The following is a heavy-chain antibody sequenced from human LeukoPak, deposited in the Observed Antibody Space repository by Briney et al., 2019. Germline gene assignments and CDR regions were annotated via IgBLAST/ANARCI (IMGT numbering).Heavy chain of an antibody. D-gene: IGHD3-22*01. CDR3: ARQSSSGYYGPAFDI. CDR1: GYTFTAYY. V-gene: IGHV1-2*02. Sequence: ASVKVSCKASGYTFTAYYIHWVRQAPGQGLEWMGWISPNSGGTDYAQKFQGRVTMTRDTSISTAYVELSSLTSDDTAVYYCARQSSSGYYGPAFDIWGQGTMVTVSS. CDR2: ISPNSGGT. J-gene: IGHJ3*02.